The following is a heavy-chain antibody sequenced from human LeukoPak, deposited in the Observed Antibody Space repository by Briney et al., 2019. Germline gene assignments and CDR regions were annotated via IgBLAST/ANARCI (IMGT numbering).Heavy chain of an antibody. J-gene: IGHJ4*02. V-gene: IGHV3-23*01. CDR3: AKDLILLQSFDY. Sequence: GGSLRLSCVVSGFTFSSSAMSWVRQAPGEGLEWVSAISGSGGRTDYTNSVEGRFTISRDNSKNTLYLQMNSLRAEDTAVYYCAKDLILLQSFDYWGQGTLVTVSS. CDR1: GFTFSSSA. D-gene: IGHD2-15*01. CDR2: ISGSGGRT.